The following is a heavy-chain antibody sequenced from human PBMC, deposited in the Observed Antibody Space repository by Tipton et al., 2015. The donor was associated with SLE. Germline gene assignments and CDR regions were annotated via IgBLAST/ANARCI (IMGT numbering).Heavy chain of an antibody. CDR1: GTSLSSYY. CDR3: ARSPNKDCTGGVCFHGLDV. Sequence: TLSLTCTVSGTSLSSYYWSWIRQPPGKGLEWIAYIHSSGRTNYNPSLKSRLTISLDTSKNQFSLNLTSVTAADTAVFYCARSPNKDCTGGVCFHGLDVWGQGTTVTVSS. CDR2: IHSSGRT. J-gene: IGHJ6*02. D-gene: IGHD2-8*02. V-gene: IGHV4-59*07.